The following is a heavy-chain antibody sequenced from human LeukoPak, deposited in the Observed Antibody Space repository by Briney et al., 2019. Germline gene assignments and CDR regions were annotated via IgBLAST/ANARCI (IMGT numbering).Heavy chain of an antibody. D-gene: IGHD3-9*01. CDR2: INPNSGGT. J-gene: IGHJ5*02. V-gene: IGHV1-2*04. Sequence: ASVTVSCKASGYTFTGYYMHWVRQAPGQGLEWMGWINPNSGGTNYAQKFQGWVTMTRDTSISTAYMELSRLRSDDTAVYYCARGGYFDSPPPPNWFDPWGQGTLVTVSS. CDR3: ARGGYFDSPPPPNWFDP. CDR1: GYTFTGYY.